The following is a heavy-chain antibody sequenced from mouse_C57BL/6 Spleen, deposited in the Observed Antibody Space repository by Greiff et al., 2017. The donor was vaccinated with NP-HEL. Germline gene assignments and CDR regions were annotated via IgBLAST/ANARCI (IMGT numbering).Heavy chain of an antibody. Sequence: VQLQQSGPELVKPGASVKISCKASGYAFSSSWMNWVKQRPGKGLEWIGRIYPGDGDTNYNGKFKGKATLTADKSSSTAYMQLSSLTSEDSAVYFCARIFNWDYAMDYWGQGTSVTVSS. CDR2: IYPGDGDT. CDR3: ARIFNWDYAMDY. CDR1: GYAFSSSW. V-gene: IGHV1-82*01. J-gene: IGHJ4*01. D-gene: IGHD4-1*01.